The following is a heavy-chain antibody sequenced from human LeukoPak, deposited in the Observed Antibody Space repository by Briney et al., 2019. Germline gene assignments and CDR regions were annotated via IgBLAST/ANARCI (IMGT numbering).Heavy chain of an antibody. CDR1: GFTFSSYS. CDR2: ISSSSSYI. CDR3: ARDPQWLVHYFDY. Sequence: GGSLRPSCAASGFTFSSYSMNWVRQAPGKGLEWVSSISSSSSYIYYADSVKGRFTISRDNAKNSLYLQMNSLRAEDTAVYYCARDPQWLVHYFDYWGQGTLVTVSS. J-gene: IGHJ4*02. D-gene: IGHD6-19*01. V-gene: IGHV3-21*01.